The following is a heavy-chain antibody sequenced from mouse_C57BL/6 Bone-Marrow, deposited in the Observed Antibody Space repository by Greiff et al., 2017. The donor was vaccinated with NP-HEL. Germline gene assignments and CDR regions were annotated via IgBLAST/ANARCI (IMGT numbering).Heavy chain of an antibody. V-gene: IGHV5-4*01. J-gene: IGHJ3*01. CDR2: ISDGGSYT. CDR1: GFTFSSYA. Sequence: EVQGVESGGGLVKPGGSLKLSCAASGFTFSSYAMSWVRQTPEKRLEWVATISDGGSYTYYPDNVKGRFTISRDNAKNNLYLQMSQLKSEDTAMYDCARGNVESNYGFAYWGQGTLVTVSA. D-gene: IGHD2-5*01. CDR3: ARGNVESNYGFAY.